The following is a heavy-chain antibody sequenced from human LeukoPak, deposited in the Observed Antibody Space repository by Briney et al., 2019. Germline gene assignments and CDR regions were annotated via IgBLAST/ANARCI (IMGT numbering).Heavy chain of an antibody. CDR2: ISYDGSNK. CDR3: SKDMGEYYDSILFDY. V-gene: IGHV3-30*18. CDR1: GFTFSSYG. D-gene: IGHD3-22*01. J-gene: IGHJ4*02. Sequence: GGSLRLSCAASGFTFSSYGMHWVRQAPGKGLEWVAVISYDGSNKYYADSVKGRFTISRDNSKNTLYLQMNSLRAEDTAVYYCSKDMGEYYDSILFDYWGQGTLVTVSS.